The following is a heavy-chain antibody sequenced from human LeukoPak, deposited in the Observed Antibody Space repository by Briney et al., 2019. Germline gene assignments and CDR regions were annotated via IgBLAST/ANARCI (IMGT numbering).Heavy chain of an antibody. CDR2: INPSGGIT. CDR1: GYTFTSYG. D-gene: IGHD3-3*01. V-gene: IGHV1-46*01. J-gene: IGHJ5*02. CDR3: ARAPADFWSGYSGWFDP. Sequence: ASVKVSCKASGYTFTSYGISWVRQAPGQGLEWMGIINPSGGITSYAQKFQGRVTMTRDTSTSTVYMDLSSLRSEDTAVYYCARAPADFWSGYSGWFDPWGQGTLVTVSS.